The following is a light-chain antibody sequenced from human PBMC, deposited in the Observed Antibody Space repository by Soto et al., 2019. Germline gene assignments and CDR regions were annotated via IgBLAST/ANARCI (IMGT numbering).Light chain of an antibody. CDR3: QQYGNSPYT. CDR2: DAS. Sequence: EIVLTQSPGTLSLSPGERATPSCRASQSVSSAYLAWYKQKPGQAPRVLIFDASSRATGIPDRCSGSGSGTDFTLTISRLEPEDFAVYYCQQYGNSPYTFGQGTKLEIK. J-gene: IGKJ2*01. CDR1: QSVSSAY. V-gene: IGKV3-20*01.